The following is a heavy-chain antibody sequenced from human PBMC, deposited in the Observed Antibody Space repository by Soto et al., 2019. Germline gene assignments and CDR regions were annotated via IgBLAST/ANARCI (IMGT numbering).Heavy chain of an antibody. D-gene: IGHD3-16*02. CDR1: GGSISSSSYY. Sequence: PSETLSLTCTVSGGSISSSSYYWGWIRQPPGKGLEWIGSIYYSGSTHYNPSLKSRVTISVDTSKNQFSLKLSSVTAADTAVYYCASAMITFGGVIGPDAFDIWGQGTMVTVSS. V-gene: IGHV4-39*01. CDR2: IYYSGST. CDR3: ASAMITFGGVIGPDAFDI. J-gene: IGHJ3*02.